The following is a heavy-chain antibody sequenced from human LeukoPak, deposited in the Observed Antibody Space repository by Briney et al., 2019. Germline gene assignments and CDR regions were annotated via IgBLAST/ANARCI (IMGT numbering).Heavy chain of an antibody. D-gene: IGHD1-26*01. J-gene: IGHJ3*02. Sequence: GGSLRLSCAASGFTFSSYAMHWVRQAPGKGLEWVAVISYDGSNKYYADSVKGRFTISRDNSKNTLYLQMNSLRAEDTAVYYCARGNHGYYGVAFDIWGQGTMVTVSS. CDR3: ARGNHGYYGVAFDI. CDR1: GFTFSSYA. V-gene: IGHV3-30*01. CDR2: ISYDGSNK.